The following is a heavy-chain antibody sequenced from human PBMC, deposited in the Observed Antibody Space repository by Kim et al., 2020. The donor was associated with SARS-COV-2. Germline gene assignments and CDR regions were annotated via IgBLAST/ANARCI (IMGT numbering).Heavy chain of an antibody. CDR3: ASERGPDEVRCVDWHYVSGMVV. CDR2: INPNSGGT. Sequence: ASVKVSCKASGYTFTGYYMHWVRHAPGQGLEWMGWINPNSGGTNYAQKLQGRVTMTRDTSISTAYMELSRLRSDDAAVYYCASERGPDEVRCVDWHYVSGMVVGGQGTRVTVSS. V-gene: IGHV1-2*02. CDR1: GYTFTGYY. D-gene: IGHD3-9*01. J-gene: IGHJ6*02.